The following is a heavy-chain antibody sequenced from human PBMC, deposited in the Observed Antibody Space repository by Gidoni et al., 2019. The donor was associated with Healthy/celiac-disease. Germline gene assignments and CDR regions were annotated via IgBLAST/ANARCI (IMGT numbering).Heavy chain of an antibody. V-gene: IGHV4-39*01. J-gene: IGHJ4*02. CDR3: ARHSEQGAGVDY. CDR2: IYYSGST. CDR1: GGSISSSSYY. Sequence: GGSISSSSYYWGWIRQPPGKGLGWIGSIYYSGSTYYNPSLKSRVTISVDTSKNQFSLKLSSVTAADTAVYYCARHSEQGAGVDYWGQGTLVTVSS. D-gene: IGHD1-26*01.